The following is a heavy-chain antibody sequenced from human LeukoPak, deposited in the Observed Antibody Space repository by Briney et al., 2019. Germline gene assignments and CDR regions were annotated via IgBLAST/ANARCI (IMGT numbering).Heavy chain of an antibody. D-gene: IGHD3-10*01. CDR1: GGSISSSSYY. CDR2: IYYSGST. J-gene: IGHJ4*02. V-gene: IGHV4-39*07. CDR3: ARPRGYYGSGSYYSD. Sequence: SETLSLTCTVSGGSISSSSYYWGWIRQPPGKGLEWIGSIYYSGSTYYNPSLKSRVTISVDTSKNQFSLKLSSVTAADTAVYYCARPRGYYGSGSYYSDWGQGTLVTVSS.